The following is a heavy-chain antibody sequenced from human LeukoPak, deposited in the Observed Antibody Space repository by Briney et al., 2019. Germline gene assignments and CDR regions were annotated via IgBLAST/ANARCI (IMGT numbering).Heavy chain of an antibody. CDR3: AKVQLGIGVDY. CDR1: GFSFSSYA. V-gene: IGHV3-23*01. D-gene: IGHD7-27*01. CDR2: ISDGGSRP. J-gene: IGHJ4*02. Sequence: GGSLRLSCAASGFSFSSYAVSWVRQAPGRGLEWVSGISDGGSRPYYADSVKGRFTISRDDSKNTLYLQMNSLRAEDTAVYYCAKVQLGIGVDYWGQGTLVTVSS.